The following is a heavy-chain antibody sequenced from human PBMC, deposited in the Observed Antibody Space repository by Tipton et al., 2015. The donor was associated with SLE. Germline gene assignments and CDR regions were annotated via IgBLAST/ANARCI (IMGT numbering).Heavy chain of an antibody. D-gene: IGHD2-2*01. J-gene: IGHJ3*01. CDR2: ISSSSSYI. Sequence: SCAASGFSFSSYSMNWVRQAPGKGLEWVSSISSSSSYIYYADSVKGRFTISRDNAKNSLYLQMNSLRAEDTAVYYCARVQCSSSSCYSGDAFDVWGQGTMVTVSS. V-gene: IGHV3-21*01. CDR1: GFSFSSYS. CDR3: ARVQCSSSSCYSGDAFDV.